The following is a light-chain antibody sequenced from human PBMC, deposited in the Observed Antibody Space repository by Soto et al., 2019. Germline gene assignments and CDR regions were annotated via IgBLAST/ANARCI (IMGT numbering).Light chain of an antibody. V-gene: IGLV4-69*01. CDR1: SGHSTYA. CDR2: INVDGSH. CDR3: QTWGTGIRV. J-gene: IGLJ3*02. Sequence: QSVLTQSPSASASLGASVKLTCTLSSGHSTYAIAWHQQQPEKGPRYLMKINVDGSHNKGDGIPDRFSGSSSGAERYLTISSLQSEDEADYYCQTWGTGIRVFGGGTKVTVL.